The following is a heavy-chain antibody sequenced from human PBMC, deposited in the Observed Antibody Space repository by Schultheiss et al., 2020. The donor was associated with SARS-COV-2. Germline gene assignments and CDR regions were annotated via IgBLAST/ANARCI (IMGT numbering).Heavy chain of an antibody. CDR1: GGSFSGYY. CDR2: IKSKTDGGTT. V-gene: IGHV3-15*01. D-gene: IGHD4-11*01. J-gene: IGHJ4*02. CDR3: TTDPDTVTIFFQSYQFDY. Sequence: ETLSLTCAVYGGSFSGYYWSWIRQHPGKGLEWIGRIKSKTDGGTTDYAAPVKGRFTISRDDSKNTLYLQMNSLKTEDTAVYYCTTDPDTVTIFFQSYQFDYWGPGTLVTVSS.